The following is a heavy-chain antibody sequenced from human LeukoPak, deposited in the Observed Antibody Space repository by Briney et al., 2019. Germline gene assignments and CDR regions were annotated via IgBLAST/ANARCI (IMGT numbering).Heavy chain of an antibody. D-gene: IGHD3-16*01. CDR3: ARDLDYGADY. CDR1: GFTFDDYG. Sequence: PGGSLRLSFAASGFTFDDYGMSWVRQAPGKGLEWVSGINWNGGSTGYVDSVKGRFTISRDNAKNSLHLQMNSLRGEDTALYHCARDLDYGADYWGQGPLVTVSS. J-gene: IGHJ4*02. CDR2: INWNGGST. V-gene: IGHV3-20*02.